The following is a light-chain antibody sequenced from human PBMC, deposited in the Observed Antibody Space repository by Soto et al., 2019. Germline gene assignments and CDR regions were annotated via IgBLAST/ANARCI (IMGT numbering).Light chain of an antibody. CDR2: GAS. V-gene: IGKV3-15*01. J-gene: IGKJ4*01. CDR3: QQYNDWPPVT. Sequence: EIVMTQSPASLSVSPGERAALSCRASQSISSNLAWYQQKPGQAPRILIYGASTRAAGIPARFSGSWSGTEFTLTISTLQSEDFAVYYCQQYNDWPPVTFGGGTKVEVK. CDR1: QSISSN.